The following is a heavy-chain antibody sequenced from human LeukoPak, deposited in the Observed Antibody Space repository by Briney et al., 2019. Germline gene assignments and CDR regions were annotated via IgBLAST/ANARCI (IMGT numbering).Heavy chain of an antibody. CDR1: GFTFSSYA. V-gene: IGHV3-23*01. D-gene: IGHD3-9*01. Sequence: GGSLRLSCVASGFTFSSYAMSWVRQAPGQGLEWVSVISGSGGSTYYADSVKGRFTISRDNSKNTLYLQMNSLRAEDTAVYYCARDILTGSQSRFQHWGQGTLVTVSS. CDR3: ARDILTGSQSRFQH. J-gene: IGHJ1*01. CDR2: ISGSGGST.